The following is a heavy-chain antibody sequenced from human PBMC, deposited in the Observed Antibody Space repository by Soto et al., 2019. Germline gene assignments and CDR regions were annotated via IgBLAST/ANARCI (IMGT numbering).Heavy chain of an antibody. CDR2: IYYSGTT. V-gene: IGHV4-30-4*01. J-gene: IGHJ4*02. D-gene: IGHD6-19*01. CDR3: ARDGRIAVAATDF. CDR1: GGSISSGDYY. Sequence: NPSETLSLTCTVSGGSISSGDYYWSWIRQPPGKGLEWIGYIYYSGTTYYNPSLRTRLTISVDTSKNQFSLRLSSVTAADTAVYYCARDGRIAVAATDFWGQGTLVTVSS.